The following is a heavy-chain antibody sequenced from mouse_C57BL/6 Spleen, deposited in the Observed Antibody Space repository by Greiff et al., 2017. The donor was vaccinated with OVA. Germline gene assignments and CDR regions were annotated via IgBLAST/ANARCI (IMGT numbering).Heavy chain of an antibody. Sequence: QVQLKESGPELVKPGASVKISCKASGYAFSSSWMNWVKQRPGKGLEWIGRIYPGDGDTNYNGKFKGKATLTADKSSSTAYMQLSSLTSEDSAVYFCARSYYSNYEGYAMDYWGQGTSVTVSS. CDR3: ARSYYSNYEGYAMDY. CDR1: GYAFSSSW. V-gene: IGHV1-82*01. CDR2: IYPGDGDT. J-gene: IGHJ4*01. D-gene: IGHD2-5*01.